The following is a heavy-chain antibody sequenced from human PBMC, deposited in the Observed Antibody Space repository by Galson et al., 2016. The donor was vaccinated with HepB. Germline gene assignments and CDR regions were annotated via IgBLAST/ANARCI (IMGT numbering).Heavy chain of an antibody. CDR1: GDSISTYY. D-gene: IGHD1-1*01. V-gene: IGHV4-59*08. CDR2: IYYTGST. Sequence: SETLSLTCTVSGDSISTYYWTWIRQPPGKGLEWIGYIYYTGSTNYNPSLNSRVTMSVDTSRNQFSLNLTSVTAADTAVYYCARHENDAELANWGQGTLVTVSS. CDR3: ARHENDAELAN. J-gene: IGHJ4*02.